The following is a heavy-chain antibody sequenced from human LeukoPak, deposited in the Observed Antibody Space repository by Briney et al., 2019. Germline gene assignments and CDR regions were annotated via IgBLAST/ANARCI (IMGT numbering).Heavy chain of an antibody. CDR3: ARRRDSGSLQHFDY. V-gene: IGHV3-11*01. Sequence: GGSLRLSCAASGFTFSDYYMSWIRQAPGKGLEWVSYSSSSGSIIYYADSVKGRFTISRDNAKNSLYLQMNSLRAEDTAVYYCARRRDSGSLQHFDYWGQGTLVTVSS. D-gene: IGHD1-26*01. J-gene: IGHJ4*02. CDR1: GFTFSDYY. CDR2: SSSSGSII.